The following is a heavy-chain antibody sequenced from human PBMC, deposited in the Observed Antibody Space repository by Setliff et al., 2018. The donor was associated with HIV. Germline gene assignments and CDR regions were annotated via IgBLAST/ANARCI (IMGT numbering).Heavy chain of an antibody. Sequence: PGESLKISCKASGFTFTDYWIGWVRQAPGQRLEWMGRINAGNGNTKYSQKFQGRVTITRDTSATTAYMELSSPRSEDTAVYYCARDHRPNYYDNSGSPGYWGQGTLVTVSS. CDR2: INAGNGNT. D-gene: IGHD3-22*01. J-gene: IGHJ4*02. CDR3: ARDHRPNYYDNSGSPGY. CDR1: GFTFTDYW. V-gene: IGHV1-3*01.